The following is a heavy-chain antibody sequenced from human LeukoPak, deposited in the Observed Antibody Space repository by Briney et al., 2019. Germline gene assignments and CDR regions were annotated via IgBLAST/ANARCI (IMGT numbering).Heavy chain of an antibody. J-gene: IGHJ4*02. Sequence: SETLSLTCTVSGVSISSGSYYWSWIRQPAGKGLEWIGRIYTSGSTNYNPSLKSRITISVDTSKNLFSLKLSSVPAADTSVYYCARGHNFDYWGQGNLVTVSS. V-gene: IGHV4-61*02. CDR3: ARGHNFDY. CDR2: IYTSGST. CDR1: GVSISSGSYY.